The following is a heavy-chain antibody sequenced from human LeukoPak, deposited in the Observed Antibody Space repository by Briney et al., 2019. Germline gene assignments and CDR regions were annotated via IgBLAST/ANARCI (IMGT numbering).Heavy chain of an antibody. Sequence: GSLRLSCAASGFTFSSYSMNWVRQAPGKGLEWVSSVSSSSSYIYYANSVKGRFTISRDNAKTSLYLQMNSLRAEDTAVYYCARAVNPPAYFVFMDVWGKGTTVTVSS. CDR2: VSSSSSYI. V-gene: IGHV3-21*01. D-gene: IGHD2/OR15-2a*01. CDR3: ARAVNPPAYFVFMDV. J-gene: IGHJ6*04. CDR1: GFTFSSYS.